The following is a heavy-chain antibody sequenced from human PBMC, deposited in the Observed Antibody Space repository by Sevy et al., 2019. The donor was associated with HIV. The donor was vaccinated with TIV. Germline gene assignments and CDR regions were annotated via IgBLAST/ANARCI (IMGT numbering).Heavy chain of an antibody. CDR3: ARGGYYYGSGAQIGYYGMDV. D-gene: IGHD3-10*01. Sequence: GGSLRLSCAASGFTFSSYAMHWVRQAPGKGLEWVAVISYDGSNKYYADSVKVRFTISRDNSKNTLYLQMNSLRAEDTAGYYCARGGYYYGSGAQIGYYGMDVWGQGTTVTVSS. V-gene: IGHV3-30-3*01. CDR2: ISYDGSNK. J-gene: IGHJ6*02. CDR1: GFTFSSYA.